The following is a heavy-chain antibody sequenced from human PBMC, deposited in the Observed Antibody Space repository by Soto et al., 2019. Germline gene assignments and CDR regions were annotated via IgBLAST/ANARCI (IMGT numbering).Heavy chain of an antibody. CDR2: IYYSGST. CDR3: ARAWNDVFPYFDY. CDR1: GGSISSYY. Sequence: SETLSLTCTVSGGSISSYYWSWIRQPPGKGLEWIGYIYYSGSTNYNPSLKSRVTISVDTTKNPFSLKLSSVTAANTAVYYCARAWNDVFPYFDYWGQGTLVTVSS. D-gene: IGHD1-1*01. V-gene: IGHV4-59*01. J-gene: IGHJ4*02.